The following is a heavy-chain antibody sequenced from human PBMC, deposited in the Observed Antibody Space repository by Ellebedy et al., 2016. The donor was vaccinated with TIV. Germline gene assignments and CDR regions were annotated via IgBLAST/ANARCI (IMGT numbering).Heavy chain of an antibody. J-gene: IGHJ4*02. D-gene: IGHD1-26*01. CDR3: ATTQWADN. Sequence: GESLKISXAASGFIFSNYWMTWVRQAPGKGLEWVANIKEDGSEKYHVDSVKGRFTISRDNAKKSLYLQMSSLRAEDTAVYYCATTQWADNWGQGTLVTVSS. CDR1: GFIFSNYW. CDR2: IKEDGSEK. V-gene: IGHV3-7*01.